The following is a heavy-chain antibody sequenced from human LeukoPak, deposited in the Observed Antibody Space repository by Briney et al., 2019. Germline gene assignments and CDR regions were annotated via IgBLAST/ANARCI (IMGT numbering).Heavy chain of an antibody. D-gene: IGHD3-10*01. CDR3: ARSRTGSGFLFEY. Sequence: GASVKVSCKASGYTFTGYYMHWVRQAPGQGLEWMGWINPNSGGTNYAQKFQGRVTMTRDTPISTAYMELSRLRSDDTAVYSCARSRTGSGFLFEYWGQGTLVTVSS. V-gene: IGHV1-2*02. J-gene: IGHJ4*02. CDR1: GYTFTGYY. CDR2: INPNSGGT.